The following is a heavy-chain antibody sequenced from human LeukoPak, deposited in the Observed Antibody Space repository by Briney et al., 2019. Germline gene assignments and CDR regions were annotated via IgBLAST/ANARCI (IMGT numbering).Heavy chain of an antibody. CDR2: MNPSGDTT. CDR3: ARGGALRYFEWFSAY. V-gene: IGHV1-46*01. J-gene: IGHJ4*02. CDR1: GYNFTNYY. Sequence: ASVKVSCKTSGYNFTNYYMHWVRQAPGHGLEWMGIMNPSGDTTTYAEKFQGRVTINRDTSTSTVYMELSSLRSEDTAVYYCARGGALRYFEWFSAYWGQGTLVTVSS. D-gene: IGHD3-9*01.